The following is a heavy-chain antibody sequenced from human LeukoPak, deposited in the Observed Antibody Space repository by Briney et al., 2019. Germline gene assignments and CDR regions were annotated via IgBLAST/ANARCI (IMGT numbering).Heavy chain of an antibody. CDR2: IYYSGST. V-gene: IGHV4-39*07. CDR1: GGSISSSSYY. Sequence: PSETLSLTCTVSGGSISSSSYYWGWIRQPPGKGLEWIGSIYYSGSTYYNPSLKSRVTISVDTSKNQFSLKPSSVTAADTAVYYCARVGTGTATFDYWGQGTLVTVSS. D-gene: IGHD1-1*01. J-gene: IGHJ4*02. CDR3: ARVGTGTATFDY.